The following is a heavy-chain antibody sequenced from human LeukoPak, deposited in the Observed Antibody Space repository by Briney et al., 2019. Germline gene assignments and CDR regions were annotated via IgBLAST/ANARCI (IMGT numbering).Heavy chain of an antibody. CDR2: IIPIFGTA. CDR1: GGTFSSYA. CDR3: ARDLGYCSSTSCYDPNYYFDY. V-gene: IGHV1-69*13. J-gene: IGHJ4*02. D-gene: IGHD2-2*01. Sequence: SVKVSCKAFGGTFSSYAISWVRQAPGQGLEWMGGIIPIFGTANYAQKFQGRVTITADESTSTAYMELSSLRSEDTAVYYCARDLGYCSSTSCYDPNYYFDYWGQGTLVTVSS.